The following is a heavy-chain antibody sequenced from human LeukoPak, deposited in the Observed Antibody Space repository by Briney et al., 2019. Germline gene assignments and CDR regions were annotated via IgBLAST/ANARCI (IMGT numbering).Heavy chain of an antibody. CDR1: GYSFTSHY. V-gene: IGHV1-46*01. CDR3: ARDNSVGDVAWWFDP. D-gene: IGHD1-26*01. CDR2: INPSGSST. Sequence: ASVKVSCKASGYSFTSHYMHWVRQAPGQGLEWLGLINPSGSSTLYAQKFQGGVTMTRDMSTTTDYMELSSLRSEDTAVYYCARDNSVGDVAWWFDPWGQGTLVTVSS. J-gene: IGHJ5*02.